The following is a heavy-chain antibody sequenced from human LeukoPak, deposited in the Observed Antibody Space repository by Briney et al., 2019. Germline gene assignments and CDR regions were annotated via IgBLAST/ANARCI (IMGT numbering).Heavy chain of an antibody. Sequence: GASVKASCKVSGYTLTELPIHWVRQAPGKGLEWMGGFDPDDGETVYAQMFQGRVTMTEDTSSDTASMELSSLRSEDTAVYYCATGTSGSYYVGIVRPIDYWGQGTLVTVSS. CDR3: ATGTSGSYYVGIVRPIDY. J-gene: IGHJ4*02. V-gene: IGHV1-24*01. D-gene: IGHD1-26*01. CDR1: GYTLTELP. CDR2: FDPDDGET.